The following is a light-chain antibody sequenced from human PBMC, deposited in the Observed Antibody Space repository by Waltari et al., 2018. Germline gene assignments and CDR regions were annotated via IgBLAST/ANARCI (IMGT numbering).Light chain of an antibody. V-gene: IGLV1-44*01. J-gene: IGLJ3*02. CDR3: AAWDDSLHGHWV. CDR1: SSNIGDNV. CDR2: RSD. Sequence: QSVLPQPPSASGTPGQRVTIPCSGSSSNIGDNVVNWYQQLPGKAPTLLIYRSDQRHSGVPDRFSGSKSGTIASLAISGLQSADEGDYYCAAWDDSLHGHWVFGGGTKVTVL.